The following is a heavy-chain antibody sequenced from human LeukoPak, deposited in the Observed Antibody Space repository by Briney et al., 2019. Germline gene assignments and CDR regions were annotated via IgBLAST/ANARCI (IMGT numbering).Heavy chain of an antibody. D-gene: IGHD3-22*01. J-gene: IGHJ6*02. V-gene: IGHV1-18*01. CDR2: ISAYNGNT. Sequence: GASVKVSCKASGYTFTSYGISWVRQAPGQGLEWMGWISAYNGNTNYAQKLQGRVTMTTDTSTRTAYMELRSLESDDTAVYYWARSPAYYDNSCYYVYYYYYGMDVWGQGTTVTVSS. CDR1: GYTFTSYG. CDR3: ARSPAYYDNSCYYVYYYYYGMDV.